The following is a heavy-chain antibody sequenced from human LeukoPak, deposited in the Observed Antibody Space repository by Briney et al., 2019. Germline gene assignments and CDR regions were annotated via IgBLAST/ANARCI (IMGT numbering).Heavy chain of an antibody. CDR3: ARSNPDYGDYRKEFDY. CDR2: ISSSSSYI. D-gene: IGHD4-17*01. CDR1: GFTFSSYS. Sequence: PGGSLRLSCAASGFTFSSYSMNWVRQAPGKGLEWVSSISSSSSYIYYADSVKGRFTISRDNAKNSLYLQMNSLRAEDTAVYYCARSNPDYGDYRKEFDYWGQGTLVTVSS. J-gene: IGHJ4*02. V-gene: IGHV3-21*01.